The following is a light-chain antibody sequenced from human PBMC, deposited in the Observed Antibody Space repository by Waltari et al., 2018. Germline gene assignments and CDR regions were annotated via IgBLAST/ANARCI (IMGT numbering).Light chain of an antibody. Sequence: EIVLTQSPGTLSLSPGERATLPCRASQNVDSSYLAWYHQKPGQAPRLLIYGASSRVTGIPDRFSGSGSVTDFTLTISRLEPEDFAVYYCQQYGNSPWTFGQGTKVEIK. J-gene: IGKJ1*01. CDR2: GAS. CDR3: QQYGNSPWT. V-gene: IGKV3-20*01. CDR1: QNVDSSY.